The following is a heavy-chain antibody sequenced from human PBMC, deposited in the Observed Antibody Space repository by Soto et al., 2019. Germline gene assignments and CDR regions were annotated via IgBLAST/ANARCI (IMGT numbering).Heavy chain of an antibody. CDR3: AASLWPENDAFDI. J-gene: IGHJ3*02. Sequence: ASVKVSCKASGYTFTSYGISWVRQAPGQGLEWMGWISAYNGNTNYAQKFQERVTITRDMSTSTAYMELSSLRSEDTAVYYCAASLWPENDAFDIWGQGTMVTVSS. CDR1: GYTFTSYG. D-gene: IGHD3-10*01. V-gene: IGHV1-18*01. CDR2: ISAYNGNT.